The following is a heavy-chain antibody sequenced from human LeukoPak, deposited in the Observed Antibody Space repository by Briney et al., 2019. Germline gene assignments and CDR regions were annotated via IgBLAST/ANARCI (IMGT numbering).Heavy chain of an antibody. CDR3: ARHVPHGSFFYFDL. D-gene: IGHD1-26*01. J-gene: IGHJ4*02. V-gene: IGHV5-51*01. CDR2: IYPGDSDT. Sequence: PGESLKISCKGSGYSFTSYWIGWVRQMPGKGLEWMGIIYPGDSDTTYRPSFQGQVTISANRSISTAYLQWSSLEASDSAMYYCARHVPHGSFFYFDLWGQGTLVTVSS. CDR1: GYSFTSYW.